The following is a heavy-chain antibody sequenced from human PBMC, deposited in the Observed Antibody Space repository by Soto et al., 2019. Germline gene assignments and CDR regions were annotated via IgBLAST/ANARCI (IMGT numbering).Heavy chain of an antibody. Sequence: QVQLVESGGGVVQPGRSLRLSCAASGFTFRSNAMYWVRQAPGKGLEWVAVLSYDGSEEYYADSVKGRFTISRDNSKNTLDLQMNELRAEDTAVYYCAKDRLRDYGNYFYGMDVWGQGTTVTVSS. CDR1: GFTFRSNA. CDR3: AKDRLRDYGNYFYGMDV. J-gene: IGHJ6*02. D-gene: IGHD4-17*01. V-gene: IGHV3-30*18. CDR2: LSYDGSEE.